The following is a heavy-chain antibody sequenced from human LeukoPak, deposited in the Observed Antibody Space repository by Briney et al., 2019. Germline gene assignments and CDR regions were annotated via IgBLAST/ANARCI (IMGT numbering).Heavy chain of an antibody. CDR2: IKTDGSYA. J-gene: IGHJ3*02. CDR1: GSIFRSHW. CDR3: VRDGLGAFDI. Sequence: GGSLRLSCVASGSIFRSHWMHWVRQAPGEGLVWVSRIKTDGSYADYGESAEGRFTASRDNAKNTLYLQMHSLRVEDTATYYCVRDGLGAFDIWGQGTVVTVSS. V-gene: IGHV3-74*01. D-gene: IGHD3-16*01.